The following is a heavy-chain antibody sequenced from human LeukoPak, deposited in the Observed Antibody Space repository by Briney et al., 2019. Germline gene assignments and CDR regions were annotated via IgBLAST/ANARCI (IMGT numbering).Heavy chain of an antibody. V-gene: IGHV1-69*13. J-gene: IGHJ4*01. CDR1: GGTFSSYA. CDR3: ASRSTYYDFWSGYWPDY. D-gene: IGHD3-3*01. Sequence: SVKVSCKASGGTFSSYAISWVRQAPGQGLEWMGGIIPIFGTANYAQKFQGRVTITADESTSTAYMELSSLRSEDTAVYYCASRSTYYDFWSGYWPDYWGHGTLVTVSS. CDR2: IIPIFGTA.